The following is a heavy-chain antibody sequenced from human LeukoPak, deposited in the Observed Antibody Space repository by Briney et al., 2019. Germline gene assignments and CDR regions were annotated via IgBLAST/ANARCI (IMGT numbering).Heavy chain of an antibody. CDR3: AKDRAWGLDY. CDR2: ISYDGSKQ. J-gene: IGHJ4*02. Sequence: PGRSLRLSCAASGFTFRVKGMHWVRQVPGKGLDWVTFISYDGSKQYYADSVKGRFTISRDNSKNTLYLQMSSLTIEDTAIYYCAKDRAWGLDYWGQGTPVTVSS. V-gene: IGHV3-30*18. CDR1: GFTFRVKG. D-gene: IGHD7-27*01.